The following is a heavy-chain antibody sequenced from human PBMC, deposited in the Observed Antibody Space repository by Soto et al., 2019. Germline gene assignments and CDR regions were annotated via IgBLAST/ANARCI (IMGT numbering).Heavy chain of an antibody. CDR1: GGSFSDYY. CDR2: IDHSGST. D-gene: IGHD2-2*01. J-gene: IGHJ5*02. V-gene: IGHV4-34*01. CDR3: AREGRSCSSTSCFGWWFDP. Sequence: QVQLQQWGAGLLKPSETLSLTCAVYGGSFSDYYWNWIRQPPGKGLEWIGEIDHSGSTNYSPSLKNRVTISVDTSKNQFSLKLSSVTAADTAVYYCAREGRSCSSTSCFGWWFDPWGQGTLVTVSS.